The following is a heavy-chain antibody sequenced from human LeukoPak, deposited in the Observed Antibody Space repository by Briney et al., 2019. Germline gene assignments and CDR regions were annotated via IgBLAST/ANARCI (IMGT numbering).Heavy chain of an antibody. J-gene: IGHJ4*02. CDR1: GESFSAYF. CDR3: ARGSSFDGYCSAGACDAGYYDS. V-gene: IGHV4-34*01. CDR2: INHRGSS. D-gene: IGHD2-15*01. Sequence: SESLSLTCAVYGESFSAYFWNWIRQAPGKPLEYIGEINHRGSSHYNPSLKTRVTLSVDTSKNQFSLKLTSVTAADTAVYFCARGSSFDGYCSAGACDAGYYDSWGQGTPVTVSS.